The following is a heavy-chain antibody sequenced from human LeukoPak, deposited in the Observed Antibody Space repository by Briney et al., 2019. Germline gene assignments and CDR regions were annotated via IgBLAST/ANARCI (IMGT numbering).Heavy chain of an antibody. CDR2: IYYSGST. V-gene: IGHV4-39*07. Sequence: SETLSLTCTVSGGSISSSSYYWGWIRQPPGKGLEWIGSIYYSGSTYYNPSLKSRVTISVDTSKNQFSLKLSSVTAADTAVYYCARDHSGSYRLYYYYGMDVWGQGTTVTVSS. D-gene: IGHD1-26*01. CDR3: ARDHSGSYRLYYYYGMDV. CDR1: GGSISSSSYY. J-gene: IGHJ6*02.